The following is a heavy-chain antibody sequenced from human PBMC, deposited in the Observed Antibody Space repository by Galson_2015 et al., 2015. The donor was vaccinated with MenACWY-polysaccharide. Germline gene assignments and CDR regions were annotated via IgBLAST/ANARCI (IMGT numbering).Heavy chain of an antibody. J-gene: IGHJ4*02. CDR1: GFTFNSHT. CDR2: ISARGGRT. CDR3: ANPGLSSARSFDVDY. Sequence: SLRLSCEASGFTFNSHTMSWVRQAPGKGLEWVSAISARGGRTNYADSVKGRFTISRDNSKNILYLQMNSLRAEDTAVYYCANPGLSSARSFDVDYWGQGTLVTVSS. D-gene: IGHD3-3*01. V-gene: IGHV3-23*01.